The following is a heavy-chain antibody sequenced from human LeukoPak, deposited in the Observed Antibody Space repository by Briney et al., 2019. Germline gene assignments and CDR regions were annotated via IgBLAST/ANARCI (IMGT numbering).Heavy chain of an antibody. V-gene: IGHV1-2*04. CDR1: GYTFTGYY. D-gene: IGHD2-2*01. J-gene: IGHJ6*02. Sequence: ASVKVFCKASGYTFTGYYMHWVRQAPGQGLEWMGWINPNSGGTNYAQKFQGWVTMTRDTSISTAYMELSRLRSDDTAVYYCARAEGYCSSTSSHGRDYYYYGMDVWGQGTTVTVSS. CDR2: INPNSGGT. CDR3: ARAEGYCSSTSSHGRDYYYYGMDV.